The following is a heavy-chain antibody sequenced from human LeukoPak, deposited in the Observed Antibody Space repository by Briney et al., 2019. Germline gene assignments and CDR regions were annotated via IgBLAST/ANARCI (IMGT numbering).Heavy chain of an antibody. V-gene: IGHV4-59*05. D-gene: IGHD3-16*01. Sequence: SETLSLTCTVSGGSINSYYWSWIRQPPGKGLEWIGSIYDSGSTYYNPSLKSRVTISVDTSKNQFSLKLNSVTAADTAVYYCARHYGPWGQGTLVTVSS. J-gene: IGHJ5*02. CDR2: IYDSGST. CDR1: GGSINSYY. CDR3: ARHYGP.